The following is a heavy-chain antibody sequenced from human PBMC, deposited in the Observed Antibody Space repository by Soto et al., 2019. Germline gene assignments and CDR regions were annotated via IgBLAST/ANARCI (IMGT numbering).Heavy chain of an antibody. CDR1: GYTFTSYG. J-gene: IGHJ6*02. D-gene: IGHD6-19*01. CDR2: INACNGNT. Sequence: ASVKVSCKASGYTFTSYGISWVRQAPGQGLEWMGWINACNGNTKYSQKFQGRVTITRDTSTSTAYMELNSLRSEDTAVYYCASSLAVAAYYYYGMDVWGQGTTVTVSS. CDR3: ASSLAVAAYYYYGMDV. V-gene: IGHV1-18*01.